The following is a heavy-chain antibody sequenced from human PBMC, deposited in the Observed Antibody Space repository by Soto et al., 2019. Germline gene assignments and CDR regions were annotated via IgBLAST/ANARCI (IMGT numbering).Heavy chain of an antibody. CDR3: ALQGHYYDSSGPFDY. D-gene: IGHD3-22*01. J-gene: IGHJ4*02. V-gene: IGHV3-23*01. Sequence: GGSLRLSCAASGFTFSSYAMSWVRQAPGKGLEWVSAISGSGGSTYYADSVKGRFAISRDNSKNTLYLQMNSLRAEDTAVYYCALQGHYYDSSGPFDYWGQGTLVTVS. CDR1: GFTFSSYA. CDR2: ISGSGGST.